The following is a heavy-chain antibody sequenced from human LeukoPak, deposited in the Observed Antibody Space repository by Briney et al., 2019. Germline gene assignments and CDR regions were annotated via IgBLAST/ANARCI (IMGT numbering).Heavy chain of an antibody. D-gene: IGHD4-17*01. J-gene: IGHJ4*02. CDR3: ARGSDDYGDYVIDS. CDR2: IYYSGST. Sequence: SETLSLTCTVSGGSISSTNYYWGWIRQPPGKGLEWIGSIYYSGSTYYNPSLKSRVTMSINTSKNQFSLKLSSVTAADTAVYYCARGSDDYGDYVIDSWGQGTLVTVSS. CDR1: GGSISSTNYY. V-gene: IGHV4-39*01.